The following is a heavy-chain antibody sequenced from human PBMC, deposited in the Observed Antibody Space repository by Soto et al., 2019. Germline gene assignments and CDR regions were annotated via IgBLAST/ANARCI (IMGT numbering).Heavy chain of an antibody. CDR3: ARGRKNDY. V-gene: IGHV4-34*01. Sequence: ETLSLTCAVYGGSFSGYYWSWIRQPPGKGLEWVGEINHSGSTNYNPSLKSRVTISVDTSKNQFSLKLSSVTAADTAVYYCARGRKNDYWGQGTQVTVS. CDR1: GGSFSGYY. J-gene: IGHJ4*02. CDR2: INHSGST.